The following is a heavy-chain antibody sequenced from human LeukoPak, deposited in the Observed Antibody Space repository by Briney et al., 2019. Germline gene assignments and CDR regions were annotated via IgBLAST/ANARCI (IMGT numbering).Heavy chain of an antibody. CDR1: GGSISSSNW. D-gene: IGHD2-15*01. V-gene: IGHV4-4*02. CDR3: ARVVVVAATRVSHQFDY. Sequence: SGTLSLTCAVSGGSISSSNWWSWVRQPPGKGLEWIGEIYHSGSTNYNPSLKSRVTISVDKSKNQFSLKLSSVTAADTAVYYCARVVVVAATRVSHQFDYWGQGTLVTVSS. CDR2: IYHSGST. J-gene: IGHJ4*02.